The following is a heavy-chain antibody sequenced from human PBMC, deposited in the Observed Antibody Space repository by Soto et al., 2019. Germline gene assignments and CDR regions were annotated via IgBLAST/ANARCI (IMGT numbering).Heavy chain of an antibody. CDR3: ARGTGTTRTNWFGP. CDR2: ISAYNGNT. J-gene: IGHJ5*02. Sequence: AXVKVSCKASGYTFTSSGISWVRQAHGQGLEWMGWISAYNGNTNYAQKLQGRVTMTTDTSTSTAYMELRSLRSDDTAVYYCARGTGTTRTNWFGPWGQGTLVTVSS. D-gene: IGHD1-7*01. CDR1: GYTFTSSG. V-gene: IGHV1-18*01.